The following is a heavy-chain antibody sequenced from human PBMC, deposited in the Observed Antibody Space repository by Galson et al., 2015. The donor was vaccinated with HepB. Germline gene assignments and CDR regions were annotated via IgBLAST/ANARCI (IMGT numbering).Heavy chain of an antibody. J-gene: IGHJ4*02. CDR1: GGTFKIYS. CDR2: IIPLFGTA. D-gene: IGHD1-1*01. V-gene: IGHV1-69*13. Sequence: SVKVSCKASGGTFKIYSLSWVRQAPGQGLEWMGGIIPLFGTAKYAQKFQDRVTITADGSTTTTYMELTSLRSDDTAVYYCAREGHAETTVISPFDDWGQGTLVIVSS. CDR3: AREGHAETTVISPFDD.